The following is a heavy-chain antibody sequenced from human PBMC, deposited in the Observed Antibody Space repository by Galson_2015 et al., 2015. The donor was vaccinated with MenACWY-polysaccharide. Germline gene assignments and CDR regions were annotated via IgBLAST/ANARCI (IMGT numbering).Heavy chain of an antibody. CDR1: GFTFSDPA. CDR3: TRDMRTLDY. CDR2: IRSKANNYGT. J-gene: IGHJ4*02. V-gene: IGHV3-73*01. Sequence: SLRLSCAASGFTFSDPAIHWVRQASGKGLEWVGRIRSKANNYGTGYAASVKGRFTISRDDSKNTAYLQMNSLKTEDTAVYFCTRDMRTLDYWGQGTLDTVSS. D-gene: IGHD2-15*01.